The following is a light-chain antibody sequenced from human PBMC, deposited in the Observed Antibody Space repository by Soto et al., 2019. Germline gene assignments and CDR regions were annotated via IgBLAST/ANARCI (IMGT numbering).Light chain of an antibody. J-gene: IGLJ2*01. CDR2: SNN. Sequence: QSVLTHPPSASGTPGQRVTISCSGSSSNIGSNTVNWYQQLPGTAPKLVIYSNNQRPSGVPDRFSGSKSGTSASLAISGLQSEDEADYYSVAWEDSLNGYVVFGGGPKVTVL. V-gene: IGLV1-44*01. CDR3: VAWEDSLNGYVV. CDR1: SSNIGSNT.